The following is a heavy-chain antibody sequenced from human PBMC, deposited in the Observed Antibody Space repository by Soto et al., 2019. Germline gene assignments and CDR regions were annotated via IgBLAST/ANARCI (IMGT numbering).Heavy chain of an antibody. CDR1: GYTFTSYY. D-gene: IGHD5-18*01. V-gene: IGHV1-46*01. J-gene: IGHJ6*03. CDR3: AKEIQLWLFDYYYYYMDV. CDR2: INPSGGST. Sequence: GASVKVSCKASGYTFTSYYMHWVRQAPGQGLEWMGIINPSGGSTSYAQKFQGRVTMTRDTSTSTVYMELSSLRSEDTAVYYCAKEIQLWLFDYYYYYMDVWGKGTTVTVSS.